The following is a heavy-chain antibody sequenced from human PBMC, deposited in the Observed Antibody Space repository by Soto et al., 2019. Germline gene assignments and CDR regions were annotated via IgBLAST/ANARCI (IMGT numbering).Heavy chain of an antibody. V-gene: IGHV1-2*04. Sequence: QVQLVQSGAEVKKPGASVKVSCKASGYTFTGYYMHWVRQAPGQGLEWMGWINPNSGGTNYAQKFQGWVTMTRDTSISTAYMEVSRLRADDTAVYYCATAVGDFWSGYPYYYYGMDVWGQGTTVTVSS. CDR3: ATAVGDFWSGYPYYYYGMDV. CDR2: INPNSGGT. J-gene: IGHJ6*02. CDR1: GYTFTGYY. D-gene: IGHD3-3*01.